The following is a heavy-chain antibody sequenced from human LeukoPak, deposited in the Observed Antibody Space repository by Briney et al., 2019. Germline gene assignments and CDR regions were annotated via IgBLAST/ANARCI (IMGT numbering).Heavy chain of an antibody. J-gene: IGHJ4*02. D-gene: IGHD4-11*01. Sequence: ASETLSLTCTVSGGSISSDYWSWIRQPPGKGLEWIGYIYYSGRTYYNPSLKSRITISVDTSKNQFSLQLSSVTAADTAVYYCVRGFYSPHYWGQGTLVTVSS. CDR1: GGSISSDY. V-gene: IGHV4-59*01. CDR2: IYYSGRT. CDR3: VRGFYSPHY.